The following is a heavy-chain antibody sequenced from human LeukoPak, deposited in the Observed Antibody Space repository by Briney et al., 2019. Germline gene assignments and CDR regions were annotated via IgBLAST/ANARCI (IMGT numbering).Heavy chain of an antibody. CDR1: GGSISSSSYY. J-gene: IGHJ3*02. CDR2: IYYSGST. CDR3: ARHRRYCSSTSCRISDAFDI. V-gene: IGHV4-39*01. Sequence: SETLSLTCTVSGGSISSSSYYWGWIRQPPGKGLEWIGSIYYSGSTYYNPSLKSRVTISVDTSKNQFSLKLSSVTAADTAVYYCARHRRYCSSTSCRISDAFDIWGQGTMVTVSS. D-gene: IGHD2-2*01.